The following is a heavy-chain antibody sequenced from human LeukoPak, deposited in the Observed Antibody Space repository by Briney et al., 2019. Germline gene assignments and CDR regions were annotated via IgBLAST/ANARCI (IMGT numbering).Heavy chain of an antibody. V-gene: IGHV3-23*01. D-gene: IGHD6-13*01. J-gene: IGHJ4*02. Sequence: PRGSLCLSRAASGFTFSNHAMSWVRQAPGQGLEWVSDVSGSGGSTYYGDSVKGRFTISRDNSKNTLYLQMNSLRAEDTAVYYCAKDSGFSSSWQLDYWGQGTLVTVSS. CDR3: AKDSGFSSSWQLDY. CDR1: GFTFSNHA. CDR2: VSGSGGST.